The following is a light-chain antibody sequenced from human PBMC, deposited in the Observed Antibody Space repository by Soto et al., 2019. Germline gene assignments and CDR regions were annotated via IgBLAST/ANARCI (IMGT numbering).Light chain of an antibody. CDR1: SSDVGGYNY. CDR2: DVN. V-gene: IGLV2-11*01. CDR3: CSFAGTYIFVI. Sequence: QSALTQPRSVSGSPGQSVTISCSGTSSDVGGYNYVSWYQQHPGKAPKLMIYDVNKRPSGVPDRFSGSKSGNTASLTISGLQTDDEVDYYCCSFAGTYIFVIFGGGTKLTVL. J-gene: IGLJ2*01.